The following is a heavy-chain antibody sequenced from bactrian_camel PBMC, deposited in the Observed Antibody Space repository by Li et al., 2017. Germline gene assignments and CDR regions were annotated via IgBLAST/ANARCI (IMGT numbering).Heavy chain of an antibody. CDR2: IDSDGST. CDR1: AITYSMYC. J-gene: IGHJ4*01. V-gene: IGHV3S53*01. D-gene: IGHD6*01. Sequence: HVQLVESGGGSVQAGGSLRLSCATSAITYSMYCMGWFRQAPGKERERVAVIDSDGSTTYADSVKGRFTISKDNAKNTLYLQMNSLKPEDTAMYYCAAPYAHARSCWYPDGPQLIRTWGQGTQVTVS. CDR3: AAPYAHARSCWYPDGPQLIRT.